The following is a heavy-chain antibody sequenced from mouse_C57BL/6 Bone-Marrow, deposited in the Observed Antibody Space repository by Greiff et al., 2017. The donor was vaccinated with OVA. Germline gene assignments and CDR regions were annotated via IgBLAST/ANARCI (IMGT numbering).Heavy chain of an antibody. CDR1: GYSITSGYY. CDR3: AGGITTAFFDY. J-gene: IGHJ2*01. CDR2: ISYDGSN. D-gene: IGHD1-2*01. Sequence: EVQLQQSGPGLVKPSQSLSLTCSVTGYSITSGYYWNWIRQFPGNKLEWMGYISYDGSNNYNPSLKNRISITRDTSTNQFFLKLNSVTTEDTATYYCAGGITTAFFDYWGQGTTLTVSS. V-gene: IGHV3-6*01.